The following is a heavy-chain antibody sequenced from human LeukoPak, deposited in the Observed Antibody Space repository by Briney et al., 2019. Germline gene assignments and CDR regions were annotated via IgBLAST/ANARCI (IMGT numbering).Heavy chain of an antibody. Sequence: GGSLRLSCAASGFTFSSYGMHWVRQAPGKGLVWVSRINSDGSSTNYADSVKGRFTISRDNAKNTLHLQMNSLRAEDTAVYYCARGEVAAAGTAEYFQHWGQGTLVTVSS. CDR2: INSDGSST. CDR3: ARGEVAAAGTAEYFQH. CDR1: GFTFSSYG. V-gene: IGHV3-74*01. D-gene: IGHD6-13*01. J-gene: IGHJ1*01.